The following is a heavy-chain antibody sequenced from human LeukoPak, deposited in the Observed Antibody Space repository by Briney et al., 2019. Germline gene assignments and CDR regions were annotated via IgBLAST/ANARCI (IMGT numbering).Heavy chain of an antibody. J-gene: IGHJ4*02. Sequence: PSETLSLTCTVSGGSISSSSYYWGWIRQPPGKGLEWIGSIYYSGSTYYNPSLKSRVTISVDTSKNQFSLELSSVTAADTAVYYCATEMATIKIDYWGQGTLVTVSS. D-gene: IGHD5-24*01. CDR1: GGSISSSSYY. CDR3: ATEMATIKIDY. V-gene: IGHV4-39*07. CDR2: IYYSGST.